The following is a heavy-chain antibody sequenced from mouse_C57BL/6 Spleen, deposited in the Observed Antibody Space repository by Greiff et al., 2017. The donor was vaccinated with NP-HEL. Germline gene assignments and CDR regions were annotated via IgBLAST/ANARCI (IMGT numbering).Heavy chain of an antibody. D-gene: IGHD2-5*01. Sequence: QVQLQQPGAELVRPGTSVKLSCKASGYTFTSYWMHWVKQRPGQGLEWIGVIDPSDSYTNYNQKFKGKATLTVDTSSSTAYMQLSSLTSEDSAVYYCGSYSNLFDYWGQGTTLTVSS. CDR2: IDPSDSYT. CDR1: GYTFTSYW. CDR3: GSYSNLFDY. V-gene: IGHV1-59*01. J-gene: IGHJ2*01.